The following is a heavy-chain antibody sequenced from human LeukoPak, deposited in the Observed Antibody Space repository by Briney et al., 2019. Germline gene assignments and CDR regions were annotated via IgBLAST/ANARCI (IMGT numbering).Heavy chain of an antibody. J-gene: IGHJ5*02. CDR3: ARVPTGIAVAGSWFDP. CDR2: ISAYNGNT. Sequence: ASVKVSCKASGYTFTSYGISWARQAPGQGLEWMGWISAYNGNTNYAQKLQGRVTMTTDTSTSTAYMELRSLRSDDTAVYYCARVPTGIAVAGSWFDPWGQGTLVTVSS. CDR1: GYTFTSYG. V-gene: IGHV1-18*01. D-gene: IGHD6-19*01.